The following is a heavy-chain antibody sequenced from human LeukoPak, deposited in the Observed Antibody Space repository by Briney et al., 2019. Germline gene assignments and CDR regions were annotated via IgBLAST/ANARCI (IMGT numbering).Heavy chain of an antibody. CDR3: ARWYSSGWYSDY. CDR2: VSGTSEYI. V-gene: IGHV3-21*06. J-gene: IGHJ4*02. CDR1: GFSFSTYS. D-gene: IGHD6-19*01. Sequence: GGSLRLSCAASGFSFSTYSMIWVRQAPGKGLEWVSSVSGTSEYIYYADSVRGRFAISRDNAKNTVYLQMNSLRAEDTAVYYCARWYSSGWYSDYWGQGTLVTVSS.